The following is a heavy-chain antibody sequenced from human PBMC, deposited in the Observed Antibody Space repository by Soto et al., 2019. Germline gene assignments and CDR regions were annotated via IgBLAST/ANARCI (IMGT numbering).Heavy chain of an antibody. CDR2: ISAYNGNT. V-gene: IGHV1-18*04. D-gene: IGHD3-10*01. J-gene: IGHJ4*02. CDR3: ARGRAYYGSGSYYNGDFDY. Sequence: QVPLVQSGAEVKKPGASVKVSCKASGYTFTSYGISWVRQAPGQGLEWMGWISAYNGNTNYAQKLQGRVTMTTDTSTSTACMELRSLRSDDTAVYYCARGRAYYGSGSYYNGDFDYWGQGTLVTVSS. CDR1: GYTFTSYG.